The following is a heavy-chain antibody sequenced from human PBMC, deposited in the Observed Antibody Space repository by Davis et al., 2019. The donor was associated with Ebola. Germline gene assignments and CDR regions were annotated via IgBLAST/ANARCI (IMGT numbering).Heavy chain of an antibody. D-gene: IGHD3-22*01. CDR3: AKDIAYDSSGYYYLNYYYYGLDV. CDR1: GFTFSSYG. Sequence: GESLKISCAASGFTFSSYGMHWVRQAPGKGLEWVAVISYDASNKYYADSVKGRFTISRDNSKNTLYLQMNSLRAEDTAVYYCAKDIAYDSSGYYYLNYYYYGLDVWGQGTTVTVSS. V-gene: IGHV3-30*18. J-gene: IGHJ6*02. CDR2: ISYDASNK.